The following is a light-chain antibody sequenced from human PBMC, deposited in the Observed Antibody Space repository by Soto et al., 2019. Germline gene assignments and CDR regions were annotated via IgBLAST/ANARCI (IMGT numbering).Light chain of an antibody. J-gene: IGKJ1*01. CDR3: QYYTDSWG. CDR2: AAS. Sequence: VMTQSPATLSVSPGERATLSRRASESVGIGLAWYQQKPGQAPRLLIYAASTRATGIPARFSGSGSGTEFTLTISSLQSEDFAVYYCQYYTDSWGFGPGTKVEIK. V-gene: IGKV3-15*01. CDR1: ESVGIG.